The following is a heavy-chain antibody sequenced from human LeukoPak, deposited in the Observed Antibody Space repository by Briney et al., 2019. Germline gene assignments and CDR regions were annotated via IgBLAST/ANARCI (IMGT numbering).Heavy chain of an antibody. CDR1: GFTFSSYS. CDR3: ARASPLALGYCSSTSCYGFDY. J-gene: IGHJ4*02. CDR2: ISSSSSYI. D-gene: IGHD2-2*01. Sequence: KAGGSLRLSCAASGFTFSSYSMNWVRQAPGKGLEWVSSISSSSSYIYYADSVKGRFTISRDNAKNSLYLQMNSLRAEDTAMYYCARASPLALGYCSSTSCYGFDYWGQGTLVTVSS. V-gene: IGHV3-21*01.